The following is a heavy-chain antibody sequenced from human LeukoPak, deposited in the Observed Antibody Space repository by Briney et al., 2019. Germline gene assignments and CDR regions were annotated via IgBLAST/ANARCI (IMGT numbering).Heavy chain of an antibody. CDR2: IYPGDSDT. CDR3: ARSPHYYDILTGYPANWFDP. J-gene: IGHJ5*02. V-gene: IGHV5-51*01. CDR1: GYSFTSYW. Sequence: GESLKISCKGSGYSFTSYWIGWVRQMPGKGLEWMGIIYPGDSDTRYSPSFQGQVTISADKSISTAYLQWSSLKASDTAMYYCARSPHYYDILTGYPANWFDPWGQGTLVTVSS. D-gene: IGHD3-9*01.